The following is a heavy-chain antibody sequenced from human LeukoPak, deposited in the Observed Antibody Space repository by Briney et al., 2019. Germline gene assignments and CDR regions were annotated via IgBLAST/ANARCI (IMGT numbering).Heavy chain of an antibody. CDR3: AKGSSGSFYSHFDY. D-gene: IGHD3-10*01. CDR1: GFTFSNYE. V-gene: IGHV3-48*03. J-gene: IGHJ4*02. Sequence: GGSLRLSCAASGFTFSNYEMKWVRQAPGEGLEWVSYIGSSGTLMYYADSVKGRFTVSRDNAKNSLYLQMNSLRAEDTAVYYCAKGSSGSFYSHFDYWGQGTLVTVSS. CDR2: IGSSGTLM.